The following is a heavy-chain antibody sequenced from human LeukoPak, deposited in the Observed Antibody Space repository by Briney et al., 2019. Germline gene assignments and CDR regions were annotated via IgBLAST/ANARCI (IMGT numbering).Heavy chain of an antibody. D-gene: IGHD3-10*01. Sequence: GGSLRLSCADPGFTLNYYWLTWVRQAPGKGREWVANIQQEGSEKYYVDSVKGRFIISRDNAKNSLYLQMNSLRAEDTAVYYCARVRKLRTRGVMDPLDYWGQGTRVTVSS. CDR1: GFTLNYYW. CDR3: ARVRKLRTRGVMDPLDY. V-gene: IGHV3-7*01. CDR2: IQQEGSEK. J-gene: IGHJ4*02.